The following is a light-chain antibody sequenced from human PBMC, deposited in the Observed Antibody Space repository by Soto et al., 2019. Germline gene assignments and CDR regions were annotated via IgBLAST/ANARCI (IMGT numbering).Light chain of an antibody. CDR3: QVDDVSPT. V-gene: IGKV3-20*01. Sequence: EIVLTQSPGTLSLSPGERATLSCRASQSVSTGHLAWYQQKPGQAPRLLIYGVSSRVTGIPDRFSGSGSGTDFTLTINRLEPEDFAVYSCQVDDVSPTFGQGTRLEIK. J-gene: IGKJ5*01. CDR1: QSVSTGH. CDR2: GVS.